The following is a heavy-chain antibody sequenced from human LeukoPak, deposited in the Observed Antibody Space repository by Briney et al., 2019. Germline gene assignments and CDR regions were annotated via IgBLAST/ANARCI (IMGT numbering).Heavy chain of an antibody. CDR1: GFTFSSYA. V-gene: IGHV3-30*01. J-gene: IGHJ5*02. Sequence: GGSLRLSCAASGFTFSSYAMHWVRQAPGKGLVWVAVISYDGSNKYYADSVKGRFTISRDNSKSTLYLQMNSLRAEDTAVYYCARDRDSSSWLNWFDPWGQGTLVTVSS. CDR2: ISYDGSNK. CDR3: ARDRDSSSWLNWFDP. D-gene: IGHD6-13*01.